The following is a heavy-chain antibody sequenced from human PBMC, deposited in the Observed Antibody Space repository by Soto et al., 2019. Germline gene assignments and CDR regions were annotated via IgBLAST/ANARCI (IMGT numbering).Heavy chain of an antibody. D-gene: IGHD6-13*01. CDR2: TYYSGNT. J-gene: IGHJ4*02. Sequence: QVQLQESGPGLVKPSETLSLTCTVSGGSISNSLYYWGWIRQPPGKGLEWIGTTYYSGNTYYNPSISSRVTMPVDTSKNQFSLILSSVTAADTAVYFCARRAAAGQYQFDLWGQGTLVTVSS. CDR3: ARRAAAGQYQFDL. CDR1: GGSISNSLYY. V-gene: IGHV4-39*01.